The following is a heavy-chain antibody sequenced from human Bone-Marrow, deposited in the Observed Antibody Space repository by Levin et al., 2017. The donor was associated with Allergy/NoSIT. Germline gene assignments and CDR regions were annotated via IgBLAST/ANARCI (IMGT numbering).Heavy chain of an antibody. J-gene: IGHJ3*02. CDR2: INPNSGGT. CDR1: GYTFTGYY. CDR3: ARDLSHYDSTHAFDI. Sequence: PAASVKVSCKASGYTFTGYYMHWVRQAPGQGLEWMGWINPNSGGTNYAQKFQGRVTMTRDTSISTAYMELSRLRSDDTAVYYCARDLSHYDSTHAFDIWGQGTMVTVSS. V-gene: IGHV1-2*02. D-gene: IGHD3-22*01.